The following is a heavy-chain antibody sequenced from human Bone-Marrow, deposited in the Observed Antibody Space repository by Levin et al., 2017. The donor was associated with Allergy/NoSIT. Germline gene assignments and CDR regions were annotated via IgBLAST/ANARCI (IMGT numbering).Heavy chain of an antibody. J-gene: IGHJ4*02. CDR1: GFTFSSYA. CDR3: ARDPLTLYYFDY. D-gene: IGHD1-14*01. V-gene: IGHV3-30*04. Sequence: QPGGSLRLSCVASGFTFSSYAMHWVRQAPGKGLEWVAVISSDGINKSYADSVKGRFTISRDNSKNTLYLQMNSLRAEDTAVYYCARDPLTLYYFDYWGQGTLVTVSS. CDR2: ISSDGINK.